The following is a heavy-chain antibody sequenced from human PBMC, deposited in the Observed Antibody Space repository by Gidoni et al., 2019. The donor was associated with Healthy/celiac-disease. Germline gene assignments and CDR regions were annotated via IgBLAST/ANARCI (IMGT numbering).Heavy chain of an antibody. CDR1: GFTFSDYY. Sequence: QVQLVESGGGLVKPGGSLRLSCAASGFTFSDYYMSWIRQAPGKGLEWVSYISSSSSYTNYADSVKGRFTISRDNAKNSLYLQMNSLRAEDTAVYYCARGIWFGERAFDIWGQGTMVTVSS. J-gene: IGHJ3*02. CDR3: ARGIWFGERAFDI. D-gene: IGHD3-10*01. V-gene: IGHV3-11*06. CDR2: ISSSSSYT.